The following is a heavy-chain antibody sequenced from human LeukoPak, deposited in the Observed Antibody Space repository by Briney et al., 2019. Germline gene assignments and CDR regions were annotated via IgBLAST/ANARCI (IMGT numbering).Heavy chain of an antibody. V-gene: IGHV3-23*01. J-gene: IGHJ4*02. Sequence: GGSLRLSCAASGFTFSSYGMSWVRQAPGKGLEWASAISGSGGSTYYADSVKGRFTISRDNSKNTLYLQMNSLRAEDTAVYYCAKGLSGSYYFDYWGQGTLVTVSS. D-gene: IGHD1-26*01. CDR1: GFTFSSYG. CDR2: ISGSGGST. CDR3: AKGLSGSYYFDY.